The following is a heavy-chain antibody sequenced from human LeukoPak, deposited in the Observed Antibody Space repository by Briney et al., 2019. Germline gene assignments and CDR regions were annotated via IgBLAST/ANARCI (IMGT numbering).Heavy chain of an antibody. Sequence: PGGSLRLSCAASGFTFSNYWMGWARQAPGKGLEWVANIKQDGSEKYYVDSVKGRFTISRDNAKNSLYLQMNSLRVEDTAVYYCAKGGDCTKADCYRAFDYWGLGTQVTVSS. J-gene: IGHJ4*02. V-gene: IGHV3-7*01. CDR1: GFTFSNYW. CDR3: AKGGDCTKADCYRAFDY. D-gene: IGHD2-8*01. CDR2: IKQDGSEK.